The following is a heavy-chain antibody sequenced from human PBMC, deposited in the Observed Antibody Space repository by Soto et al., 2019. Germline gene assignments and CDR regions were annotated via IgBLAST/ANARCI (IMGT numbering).Heavy chain of an antibody. Sequence: SETLSLTCTLSGGSVRAPDWWNWVRQSPDKGLEWIAEVHISGHSNYDPSLRSRVSVSIDSSKNQFYLNLNSVTAADTAIYYCARVRQGCSANNCYFDPWGQGTQVTVSS. CDR3: ARVRQGCSANNCYFDP. V-gene: IGHV4-4*02. CDR2: VHISGHS. D-gene: IGHD1-1*01. J-gene: IGHJ5*01. CDR1: GGSVRAPDW.